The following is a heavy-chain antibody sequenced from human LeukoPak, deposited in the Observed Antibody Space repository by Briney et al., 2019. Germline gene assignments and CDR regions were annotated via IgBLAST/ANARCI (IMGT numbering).Heavy chain of an antibody. CDR1: GGSISSYY. CDR2: IYYSGST. J-gene: IGHJ6*02. CDR3: AVSYGSGPYYYYGMDV. Sequence: SETLSLTCTVSGGSISSYYWSWIRQPPGKGLEWIGDIYYSGSTNYNPSLKSRVTISVDTSKNQFSLKLSSVTAADTAVYYCAVSYGSGPYYYYGMDVWGQGTTVTVSS. V-gene: IGHV4-59*08. D-gene: IGHD3-10*01.